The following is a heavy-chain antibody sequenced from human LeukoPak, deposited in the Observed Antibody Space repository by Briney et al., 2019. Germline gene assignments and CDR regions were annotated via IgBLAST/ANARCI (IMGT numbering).Heavy chain of an antibody. J-gene: IGHJ5*02. CDR3: ARDLPYQLLSRWFDP. D-gene: IGHD2-2*01. Sequence: SVKVSCKASGGTFSSYAISWVRQAPGQGREWMGGIIPILGAANYAQKFRGRVTITTDESTRTAYMELRSLRCEATAVYYGARDLPYQLLSRWFDPWGQGTLVTVSS. V-gene: IGHV1-69*05. CDR2: IIPILGAA. CDR1: GGTFSSYA.